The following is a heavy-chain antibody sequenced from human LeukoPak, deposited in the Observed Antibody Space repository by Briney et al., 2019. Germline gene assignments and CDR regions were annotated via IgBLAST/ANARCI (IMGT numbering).Heavy chain of an antibody. J-gene: IGHJ4*02. CDR1: GVSIGSNSYY. V-gene: IGHV4-39*01. Sequence: SETLSLTCTVSGVSIGSNSYYWGWMGQPPGKELQGIGRIYYTGSTYYNPSIKSRVTISVATSKKQFSLKLSSVSAADTAVYYCARHNSGQGFDYWGQGTLVTVSS. CDR3: ARHNSGQGFDY. D-gene: IGHD5-12*01. CDR2: IYYTGST.